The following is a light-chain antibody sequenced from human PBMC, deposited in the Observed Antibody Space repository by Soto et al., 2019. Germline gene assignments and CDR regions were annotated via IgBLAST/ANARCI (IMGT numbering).Light chain of an antibody. CDR3: QHYNSYSEA. Sequence: DIKMTHSPSTLSVSVGERVTTTCRASQTISSWLAWYQQKPGKDNKLLIYKASTLNSGVPSRFSGSGSGTESTLTISSMQTDDFATYYCQHYNSYSEAVGQGTKVEI. CDR2: KAS. J-gene: IGKJ1*01. V-gene: IGKV1-5*03. CDR1: QTISSW.